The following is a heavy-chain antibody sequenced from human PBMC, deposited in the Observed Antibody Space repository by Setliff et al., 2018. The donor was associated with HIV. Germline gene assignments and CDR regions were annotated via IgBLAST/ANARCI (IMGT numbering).Heavy chain of an antibody. CDR2: VYASAYS. Sequence: SETLSLTCNVSGGSISGYYWNWIRQPAGKGLEWIGRVYASAYSNYNPSLKSRVTMSVDTSQNQFSLKLRSVNAADTAVYYCARDWVTRSNYYGSGSPWYFDFWGRGILVTVPS. CDR3: ARDWVTRSNYYGSGSPWYFDF. D-gene: IGHD3-10*01. CDR1: GGSISGYY. J-gene: IGHJ2*01. V-gene: IGHV4-4*07.